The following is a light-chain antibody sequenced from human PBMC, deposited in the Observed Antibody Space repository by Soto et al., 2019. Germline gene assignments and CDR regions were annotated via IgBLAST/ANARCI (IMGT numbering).Light chain of an antibody. J-gene: IGKJ3*01. CDR1: QSVGSS. V-gene: IGKV3-11*01. CDR3: QQRGSWPAT. CDR2: DAS. Sequence: EIVLTQSPGTLSLSPGERATLSCRASQSVGSSLSWYQQKPGQAPRLLFYDASYRAPGIPARFSGSGSGTDFTLTISSLEAEDSAVYYCQQRGSWPATFGPGTKVDIK.